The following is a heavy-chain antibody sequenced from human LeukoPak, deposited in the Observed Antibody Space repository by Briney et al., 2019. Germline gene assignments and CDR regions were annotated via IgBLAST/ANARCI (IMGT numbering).Heavy chain of an antibody. CDR3: AKDRETTSSGTFDS. CDR1: GFTFTSYG. Sequence: GRSLRLSCAASGFTFTSYGMHCVRQAPGKGLEWVAFVSEDGTNEKYADSVKGRFTISRDNSNNTLYLQMNSLRAEDTGIYYCAKDRETTSSGTFDSWGQGTLVTVSS. J-gene: IGHJ4*02. CDR2: VSEDGTNE. V-gene: IGHV3-30*18. D-gene: IGHD6-13*01.